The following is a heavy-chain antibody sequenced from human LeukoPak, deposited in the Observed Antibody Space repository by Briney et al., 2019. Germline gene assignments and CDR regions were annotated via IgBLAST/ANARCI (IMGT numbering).Heavy chain of an antibody. CDR3: ARSAVVRWLRSDDYYMDV. J-gene: IGHJ6*03. CDR1: GFTFSSYA. D-gene: IGHD3-10*01. V-gene: IGHV3-23*01. CDR2: ISGSGGST. Sequence: QAGGSLRLSCAASGFTFSSYAMSWVRQAPGKGLEWVSAISGSGGSTYYADSVKGRFTISRDNSKNTLYLQMNSLRAEDTAVYYCARSAVVRWLRSDDYYMDVWGKGTTVTVSS.